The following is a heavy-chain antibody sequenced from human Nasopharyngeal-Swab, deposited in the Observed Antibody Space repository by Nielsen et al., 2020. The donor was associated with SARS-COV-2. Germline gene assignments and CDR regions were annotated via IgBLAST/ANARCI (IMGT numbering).Heavy chain of an antibody. CDR1: GFTFSSFA. J-gene: IGHJ6*02. V-gene: IGHV3-23*01. CDR3: MVRDYLYAMDV. CDR2: ISGSGSST. Sequence: GGSLRLSCAASGFTFSSFAISWVRQAPGKGLEWVSTISGSGSSTYYSDSVKGRFSISRDNSKNTLYLQMNSLRAEDTAVYYCMVRDYLYAMDVWCQGTTVTVSS. D-gene: IGHD3-10*01.